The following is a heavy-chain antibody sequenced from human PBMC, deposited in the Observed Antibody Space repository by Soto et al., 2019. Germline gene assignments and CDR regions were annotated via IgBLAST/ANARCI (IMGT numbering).Heavy chain of an antibody. Sequence: GGSLRLSCAASGFTFSSYAMSWVRQAPGKGLEWVSAISGSGGSTYYADSVKGRFTISRDNSKNTLYLQMNSLRAEDTAVYYCQTAIPMGRVLGNYYYYGMDVWGQGTTVTVSS. J-gene: IGHJ6*02. CDR1: GFTFSSYA. D-gene: IGHD2-21*02. V-gene: IGHV3-23*01. CDR3: QTAIPMGRVLGNYYYYGMDV. CDR2: ISGSGGST.